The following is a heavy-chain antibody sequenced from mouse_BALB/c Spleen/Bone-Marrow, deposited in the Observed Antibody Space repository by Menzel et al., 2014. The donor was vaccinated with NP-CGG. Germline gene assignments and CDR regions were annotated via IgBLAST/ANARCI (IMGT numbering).Heavy chain of an antibody. Sequence: VQLKESGAELVKPGASVKLSCTASGFNIKDTYIHWVEQRPEQGLEWIGRIDPANGNTKYDPKFQGKATITADTSSNTAYLQLSSLTSEDTAVYYCARYRYGNFDYWGQGTTLTVSS. D-gene: IGHD2-1*01. V-gene: IGHV14-3*02. J-gene: IGHJ2*01. CDR3: ARYRYGNFDY. CDR2: IDPANGNT. CDR1: GFNIKDTY.